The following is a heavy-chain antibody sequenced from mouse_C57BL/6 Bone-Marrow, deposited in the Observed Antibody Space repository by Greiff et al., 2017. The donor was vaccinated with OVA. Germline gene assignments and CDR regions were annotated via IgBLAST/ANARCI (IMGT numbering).Heavy chain of an antibody. Sequence: EVHLVESGPVLVKPGASVKMSCKASGYTFTDYYMNWVKQSHGKSLEWIGVINPYNGGTSYNQKFKGKATLTVDKSSSTAYMELNSLTSEDSAVYYCASYYLTLYYYAMDYWGQGTSVTVSS. CDR1: GYTFTDYY. V-gene: IGHV1-19*01. CDR2: INPYNGGT. J-gene: IGHJ4*01. CDR3: ASYYLTLYYYAMDY. D-gene: IGHD1-1*01.